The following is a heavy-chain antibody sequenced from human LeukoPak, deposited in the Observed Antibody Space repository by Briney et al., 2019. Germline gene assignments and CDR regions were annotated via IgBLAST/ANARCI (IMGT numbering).Heavy chain of an antibody. J-gene: IGHJ4*02. D-gene: IGHD2-2*01. CDR1: GYSFTGHY. V-gene: IGHV1-2*02. CDR3: ATVVGGVTCDY. CDR2: IKPDSGGK. Sequence: GASVKVSCKASGYSFTGHYMHWVRQAPGQGLEWMGWIKPDSGGKSYAQKLQGRVTMTRDTSISTAYLELSGLRSDDAAVYYCATVVGGVTCDYWGQGTLVTVSS.